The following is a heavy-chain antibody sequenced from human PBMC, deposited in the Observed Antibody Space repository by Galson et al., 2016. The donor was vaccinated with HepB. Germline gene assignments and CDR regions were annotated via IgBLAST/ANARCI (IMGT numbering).Heavy chain of an antibody. CDR2: INPSAGLT. D-gene: IGHD4-23*01. CDR3: VRGGEDGSNSEDGIAY. J-gene: IGHJ4*02. CDR1: GYPFTRYY. Sequence: SVKVSCKASGYPFTRYYIHWVRQAPGQGLGWMGIINPSAGLTTYAQKFQGRVILTRDTSANTVHMELSGLRSEDRAVYYCVRGGEDGSNSEDGIAYWGQGAPVTVSS. V-gene: IGHV1-46*01.